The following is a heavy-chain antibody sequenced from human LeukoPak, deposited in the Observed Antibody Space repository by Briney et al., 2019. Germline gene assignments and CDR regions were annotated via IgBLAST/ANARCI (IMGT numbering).Heavy chain of an antibody. Sequence: ASVKVSCKASGYTFMGYYMHWVRQAPEQGLEWMGWINPNSGGTNYAQKFQGRVTMTRDTSISTAYMELSRLRSDDTAVYYCARAALVIVATINVWFDPWGQGTLVTVSS. J-gene: IGHJ5*02. V-gene: IGHV1-2*02. D-gene: IGHD5-12*01. CDR2: INPNSGGT. CDR3: ARAALVIVATINVWFDP. CDR1: GYTFMGYY.